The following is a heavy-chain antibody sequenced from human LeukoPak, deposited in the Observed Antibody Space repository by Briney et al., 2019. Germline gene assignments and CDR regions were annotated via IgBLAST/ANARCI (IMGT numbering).Heavy chain of an antibody. Sequence: SGGSLRLSCAASGFTFSSYAMSWVRQAPGKGLEWVSAISGSGGSTYYADSVKGRFTISRDNSKNTLYLQMNSLRAEDTAVYYCAKDQELRFLEWSTPEYYFDYWGQGTLVTVSS. CDR3: AKDQELRFLEWSTPEYYFDY. D-gene: IGHD3-3*01. CDR2: ISGSGGST. J-gene: IGHJ4*02. V-gene: IGHV3-23*01. CDR1: GFTFSSYA.